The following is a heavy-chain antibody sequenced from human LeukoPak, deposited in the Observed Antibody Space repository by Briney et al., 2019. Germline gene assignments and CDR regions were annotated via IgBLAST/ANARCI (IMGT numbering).Heavy chain of an antibody. V-gene: IGHV4-59*01. CDR1: GGSISSYY. D-gene: IGHD1-26*01. CDR2: MYYSGST. CDR3: ARALSGSYLPLFDY. J-gene: IGHJ4*02. Sequence: SETLSLTCTVSGGSISSYYWSWIRQPPGKGLEWIVYMYYSGSTNYNPSLKSRVTISVDTSKNQFSLKLSSVTAADTAVYYCARALSGSYLPLFDYWGQGTLVTVSS.